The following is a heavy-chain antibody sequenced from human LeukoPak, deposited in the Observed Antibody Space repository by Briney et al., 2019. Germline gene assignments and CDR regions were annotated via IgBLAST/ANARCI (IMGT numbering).Heavy chain of an antibody. V-gene: IGHV4-4*07. Sequence: PSETLSLTCTVAGCSISSYYWSWLRQPAGKGLEWIGRIYTSGSTNYNPSLKSRVTMSVDPSKNHYSLKLSSVTAADTAVYYCAGVSGYCSSTSCYTDWFDPWGQGTLVTVSS. CDR1: GCSISSYY. CDR3: AGVSGYCSSTSCYTDWFDP. D-gene: IGHD2-2*02. J-gene: IGHJ5*02. CDR2: IYTSGST.